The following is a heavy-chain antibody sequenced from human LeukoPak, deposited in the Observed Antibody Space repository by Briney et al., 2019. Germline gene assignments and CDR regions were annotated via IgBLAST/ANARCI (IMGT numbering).Heavy chain of an antibody. CDR2: ISSSSRYM. CDR3: ARVSTAVSLAIDY. Sequence: GGSLRLSCAASGFTFSNYNMNWVRQAPGKGLEWVSVISSSSRYMYYADSAKGRFTISRDNAKNSLYLQMNSLRAEDTAVYYCARVSTAVSLAIDYWGQGTLDTVST. V-gene: IGHV3-21*06. D-gene: IGHD6-13*01. CDR1: GFTFSNYN. J-gene: IGHJ4*02.